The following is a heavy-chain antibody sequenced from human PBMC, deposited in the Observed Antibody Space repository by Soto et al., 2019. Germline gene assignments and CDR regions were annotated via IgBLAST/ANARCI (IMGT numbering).Heavy chain of an antibody. J-gene: IGHJ6*02. D-gene: IGHD6-13*01. CDR2: IIPIFGTA. CDR3: AEERGISRNRYYGMDV. Sequence: SVKVSCKASGYTFTSYGISWVRQAPGQGLEWMGGIIPIFGTANYAQKFQGRVTITADESTSTAYMELSSLRSEDTAVYYCAEERGISRNRYYGMDVWGQGTTVTVSS. CDR1: GYTFTSYG. V-gene: IGHV1-69*13.